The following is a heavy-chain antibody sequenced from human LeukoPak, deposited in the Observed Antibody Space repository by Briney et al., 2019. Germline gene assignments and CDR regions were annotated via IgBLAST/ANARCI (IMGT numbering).Heavy chain of an antibody. CDR1: GFTFSSYG. CDR2: IWYDGSNK. J-gene: IGHJ4*02. CDR3: ARDGRDSSSWTFDY. Sequence: PGGSLRLSCAASGFTFSSYGMHWVRQAPGKGLEWVAVIWYDGSNKYYADSVKGRFTISRDNSKNTLYLQMNSLRAEDTAVYYCARDGRDSSSWTFDYWGQGTLVTVSS. V-gene: IGHV3-33*01. D-gene: IGHD6-13*01.